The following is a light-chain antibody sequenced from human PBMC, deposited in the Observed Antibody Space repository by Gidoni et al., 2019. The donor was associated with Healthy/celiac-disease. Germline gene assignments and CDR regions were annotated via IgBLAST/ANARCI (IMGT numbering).Light chain of an antibody. CDR3: QQRSNGRT. V-gene: IGKV3-11*01. J-gene: IGKJ1*01. CDR1: QSVSSY. CDR2: DAS. Sequence: EIVLTQSPATLSLSPGERATLSCRASQSVSSYLAWYQQKPGQAPRLLIYDASNRATGIPARFSGSGSGTDFTLTISSLEPEDFAVYYCQQRSNGRTFGQXTKVEIK.